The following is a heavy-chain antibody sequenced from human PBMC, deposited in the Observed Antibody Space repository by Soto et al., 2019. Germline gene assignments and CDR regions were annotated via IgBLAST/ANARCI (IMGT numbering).Heavy chain of an antibody. CDR1: GVTFSSYA. Sequence: EVQLLESGGGLVQPGGSRRLSCAASGVTFSSYAMSWVRQAPGKGLECVSAISGSGGSTYDADSVKGRFTISRDNSKNKLYLQMNSRRAEDTAVYYWAKGAFIVVVVAATTWFAPGGQGTLVTVSS. CDR3: AKGAFIVVVVAATTWFAP. J-gene: IGHJ5*02. V-gene: IGHV3-23*01. D-gene: IGHD2-15*01. CDR2: ISGSGGST.